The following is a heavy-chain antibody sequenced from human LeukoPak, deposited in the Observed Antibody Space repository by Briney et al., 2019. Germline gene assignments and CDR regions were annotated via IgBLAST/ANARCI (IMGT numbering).Heavy chain of an antibody. Sequence: SETLSLTCTVSGSSISSSSAYWGWIRQPPGKGLEWIGSIYYSKNTYYNPSLKSRVTISADTSKNQFSLTLGSVSATDTAVYYCVSPRGFSYGYFDYWGQGTLVTVSS. J-gene: IGHJ4*02. CDR3: VSPRGFSYGYFDY. D-gene: IGHD5-18*01. V-gene: IGHV4-39*01. CDR2: IYYSKNT. CDR1: GSSISSSSAY.